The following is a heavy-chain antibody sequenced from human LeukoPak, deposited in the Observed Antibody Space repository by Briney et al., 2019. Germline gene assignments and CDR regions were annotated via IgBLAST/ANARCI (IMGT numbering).Heavy chain of an antibody. Sequence: GGSLRLSCTASGFTFSSHEMNWVRQAPGKGLEWLSYISSGGSTIYYPDSMKGRFSISRDNAKNSMFMQMNSLRAEDTAVYYCARGGYCSSSICYYFNAFDIWGQGTMVTVSS. D-gene: IGHD2-2*01. V-gene: IGHV3-48*03. CDR1: GFTFSSHE. CDR2: ISSGGSTI. J-gene: IGHJ3*02. CDR3: ARGGYCSSSICYYFNAFDI.